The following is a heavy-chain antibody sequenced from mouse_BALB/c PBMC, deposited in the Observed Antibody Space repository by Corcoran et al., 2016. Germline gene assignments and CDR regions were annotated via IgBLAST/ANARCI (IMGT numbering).Heavy chain of an antibody. CDR2: IDPANGNT. CDR3: ARSPGSIAY. J-gene: IGHJ3*01. CDR1: GFNFKDTY. V-gene: IGHV14-3*02. Sequence: EVQLQQSGAELVKPEASVKLSCTASGFNFKDTYMHWVKQRPEQGLEWMGRIDPANGNTKYDPKFQGKATITADTSSNTAYLQLSSLTSEDTAVYYCARSPGSIAYWGQGTLVTVSA. D-gene: IGHD1-1*01.